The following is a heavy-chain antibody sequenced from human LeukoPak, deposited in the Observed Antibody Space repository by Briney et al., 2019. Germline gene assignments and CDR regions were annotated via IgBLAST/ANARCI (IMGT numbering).Heavy chain of an antibody. CDR1: GFAFTYYY. D-gene: IGHD3-16*01. J-gene: IGHJ4*02. CDR2: ISSSGTTI. Sequence: GGSLRLSCAASGFAFTYYYMSWIRQAPGKGLEGVSYISSSGTTIYYADSVEGRFTISRDNAKNSLYLLKNNMRTEDAGAYYCARLMGDRTPGYWGQGTLVTVSS. CDR3: ARLMGDRTPGY. V-gene: IGHV3-11*04.